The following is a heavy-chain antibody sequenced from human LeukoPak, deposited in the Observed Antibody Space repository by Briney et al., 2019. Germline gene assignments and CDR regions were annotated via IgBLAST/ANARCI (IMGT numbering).Heavy chain of an antibody. J-gene: IGHJ5*02. D-gene: IGHD1/OR15-1a*01. CDR2: ISAYNGDT. V-gene: IGHV1-18*04. CDR3: ARDREQSFDP. Sequence: ASVKVSCKASGYTFTGYYMHWVRQAPGQGLEWMGWISAYNGDTNYAQKLQGRVTMTTDTSTSTAYMELRSLRSDDTAVYYCARDREQSFDPWGQGTLVTVSS. CDR1: GYTFTGYY.